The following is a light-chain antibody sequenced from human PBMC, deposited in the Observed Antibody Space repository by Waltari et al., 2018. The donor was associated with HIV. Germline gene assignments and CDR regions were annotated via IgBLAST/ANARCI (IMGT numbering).Light chain of an antibody. V-gene: IGKV1-5*03. CDR3: QQYFSPPPLT. CDR1: QSISSW. Sequence: DIQMTQSPSTLSASIGDRVTITCRASQSISSWLAWYQQKPGKAPKRLIYKASTLESGVPSRFSGGGSGTEFTLTISSLQPDDFAVYYCQQYFSPPPLTFGGGTKVEIK. CDR2: KAS. J-gene: IGKJ4*01.